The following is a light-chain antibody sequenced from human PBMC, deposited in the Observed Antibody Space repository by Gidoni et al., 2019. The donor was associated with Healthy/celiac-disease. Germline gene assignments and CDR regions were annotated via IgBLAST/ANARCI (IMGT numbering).Light chain of an antibody. J-gene: IGKJ2*01. V-gene: IGKV1-9*01. Sequence: IQLTQSPSFLSASVGDRVTITCRASQGISSYLAWYQQKPGIAPNLLIYAASTLQSGVPSRFSGSGSGTEFTLTISSLQPEDFATYYCQQLNSYPHTFGQGTKLEIK. CDR3: QQLNSYPHT. CDR2: AAS. CDR1: QGISSY.